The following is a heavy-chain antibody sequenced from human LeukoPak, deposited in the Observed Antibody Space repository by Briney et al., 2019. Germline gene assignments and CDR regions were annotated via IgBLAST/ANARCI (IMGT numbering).Heavy chain of an antibody. CDR2: INPNSGGT. CDR3: ARDLEYSSSWSDY. D-gene: IGHD6-6*01. V-gene: IGHV1-2*02. Sequence: ASVKVSCKASGYTFTSYGISWVRQAPGQGLEWMGWINPNSGGTNYAQKFQGRVTMTRDTSISTAYMELSRLRSDDTAVYYCARDLEYSSSWSDYWGQGTLVTVSS. CDR1: GYTFTSYG. J-gene: IGHJ4*02.